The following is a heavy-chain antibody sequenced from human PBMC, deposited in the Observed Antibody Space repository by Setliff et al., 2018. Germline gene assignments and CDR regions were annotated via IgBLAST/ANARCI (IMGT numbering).Heavy chain of an antibody. CDR3: ARVPRGRDDAFDI. Sequence: GASVKVSCKVSGYTLTELSMHWVRQAPGKGLEWMGGFDPEDGETIYAQKFQGRVTITADKSTSTAYMELSSLTSEDTAVYYCARVPRGRDDAFDIWGQGTVVTVSS. J-gene: IGHJ3*02. D-gene: IGHD3-10*01. V-gene: IGHV1-24*01. CDR2: FDPEDGET. CDR1: GYTLTELS.